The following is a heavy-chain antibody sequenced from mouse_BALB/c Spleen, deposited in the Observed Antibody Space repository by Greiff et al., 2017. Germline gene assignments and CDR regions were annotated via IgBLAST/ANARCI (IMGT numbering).Heavy chain of an antibody. V-gene: IGHV3-2*02. D-gene: IGHD2-1*01. Sequence: EVQLQESGPGLVKPSQSLSLTCTVTGYSITSDYAWNWIRQFPGNKLEWMGYISYSGSTSYNPSLKSRISITRDTSKNQFFLQLNSVTTEDTATYYCARCYGNYYAMDYWGQGTSVTVSS. CDR2: ISYSGST. J-gene: IGHJ4*01. CDR1: GYSITSDYA. CDR3: ARCYGNYYAMDY.